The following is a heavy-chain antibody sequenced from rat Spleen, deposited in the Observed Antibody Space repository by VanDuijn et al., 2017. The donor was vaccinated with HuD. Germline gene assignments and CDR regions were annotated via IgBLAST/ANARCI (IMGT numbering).Heavy chain of an antibody. J-gene: IGHJ4*01. CDR2: ITSGGSNT. D-gene: IGHD1-7*01. CDR3: ARRGYDFMDA. CDR1: GFTFSSFA. V-gene: IGHV5-25*01. Sequence: EVQLVESGGGLVQPGRSLKLSCAASGFTFSSFAMAWVRQAPKKGLEWVATITSGGSNTYYPDSVKGRFTISRDNAKSTLYLQMNSLRSEDTATYYCARRGYDFMDAWGQGASVTVSS.